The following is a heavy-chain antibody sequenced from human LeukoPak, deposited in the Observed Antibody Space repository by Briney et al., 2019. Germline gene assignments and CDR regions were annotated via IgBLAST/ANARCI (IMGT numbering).Heavy chain of an antibody. D-gene: IGHD6-13*01. CDR2: ITNSGSDI. CDR1: GFTFSDFH. J-gene: IGHJ4*02. Sequence: PGGSLRLSCVVSGFTFSDFHMSWLRQAPGKGLEWISYITNSGSDIEYADSVKGRITISWDNAKKSLYLEMNTLRAEDTAIYYCACPYRSRFDYWGQGTLVTVSS. V-gene: IGHV3-11*01. CDR3: ACPYRSRFDY.